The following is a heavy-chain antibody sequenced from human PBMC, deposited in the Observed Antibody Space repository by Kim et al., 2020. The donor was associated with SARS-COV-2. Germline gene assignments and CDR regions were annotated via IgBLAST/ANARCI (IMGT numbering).Heavy chain of an antibody. CDR2: ISWNSGSI. Sequence: GGSLRLSCAASGFTFDDYAMHWVRQAPGKGLEWVSGISWNSGSIGYADSVKGRFTISRDNAKNSLYLQMNSLRAEDTASYYCAKDSGSYPSDFDYWGQGT. J-gene: IGHJ4*02. CDR1: GFTFDDYA. CDR3: AKDSGSYPSDFDY. V-gene: IGHV3-9*01. D-gene: IGHD1-26*01.